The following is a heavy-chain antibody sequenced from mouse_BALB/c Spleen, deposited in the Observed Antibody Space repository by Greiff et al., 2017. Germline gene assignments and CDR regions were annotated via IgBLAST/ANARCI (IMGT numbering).Heavy chain of an antibody. J-gene: IGHJ1*01. CDR1: GFNIKDTY. V-gene: IGHV14-3*02. Sequence: VQLKQSGAELVKPGASVKLSCTASGFNIKDTYMHWVKQRPEQGLEWIGRIDPANGNTKYDPKFQGKATITADTSSNTAYLQLSSLTSEDTAVYYCAYDYWYFDVWGAGTTVTVSS. D-gene: IGHD2-12*01. CDR2: IDPANGNT. CDR3: AYDYWYFDV.